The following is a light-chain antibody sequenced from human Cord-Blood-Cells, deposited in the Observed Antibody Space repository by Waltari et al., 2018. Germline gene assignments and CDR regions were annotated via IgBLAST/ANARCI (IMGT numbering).Light chain of an antibody. CDR3: QQANSFPLT. J-gene: IGKJ4*01. CDR1: QGISSW. Sequence: DIQMTQSTSSVSASVGDRVTITGRASQGISSWLAWYQKKPGKAPKLLIYAASSWQSGVPSRFSGSGSGTDFTLTISSLQPEDFATYYCQQANSFPLTFGGGTKVEIK. CDR2: AAS. V-gene: IGKV1-12*01.